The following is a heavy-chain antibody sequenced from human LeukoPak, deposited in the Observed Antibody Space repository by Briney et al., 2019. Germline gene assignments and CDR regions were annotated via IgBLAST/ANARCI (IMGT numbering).Heavy chain of an antibody. Sequence: SETLSLTCTVSGGSISSGSYYWSWIRQPAGKGLEWIGRIYTSGSTNYNPSLKSRVTISVDTSKNQFSLKLSSVTAADTAVYYCARSYGGNSLVLDYWGQGTLVTVSS. CDR1: GGSISSGSYY. J-gene: IGHJ4*02. V-gene: IGHV4-61*02. CDR3: ARSYGGNSLVLDY. D-gene: IGHD4-23*01. CDR2: IYTSGST.